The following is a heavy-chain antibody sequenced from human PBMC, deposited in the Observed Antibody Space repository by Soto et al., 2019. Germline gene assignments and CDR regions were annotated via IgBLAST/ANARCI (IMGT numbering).Heavy chain of an antibody. CDR3: ARARGYYGSGRYYDY. CDR1: GGYFSGYY. Sequence: PSETLSLTCAVYGGYFSGYYWSWIRQPPGKGLEWIGEINHSGSTNYNPSLKSRVTISVDTSKNQFSLKLSSVTAADTAVYYCARARGYYGSGRYYDYWGQGTLVTVSS. CDR2: INHSGST. D-gene: IGHD3-10*01. J-gene: IGHJ4*02. V-gene: IGHV4-34*01.